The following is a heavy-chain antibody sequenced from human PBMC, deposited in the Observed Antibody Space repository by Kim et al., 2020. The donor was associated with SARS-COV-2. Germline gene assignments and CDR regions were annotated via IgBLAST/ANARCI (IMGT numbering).Heavy chain of an antibody. CDR3: ARDRGEGLLLWFGGFDY. CDR2: ISYDGSNK. CDR1: GFTFSSYA. Sequence: GGSLRLSCAASGFTFSSYAMHWVRQAPGKGLEWVAVISYDGSNKYYADSVKGRFTISRDNSKNTLYLQMNSLRAEDTAVYYCARDRGEGLLLWFGGFDYWGQGTLVTVSS. J-gene: IGHJ4*02. D-gene: IGHD3-10*01. V-gene: IGHV3-30-3*01.